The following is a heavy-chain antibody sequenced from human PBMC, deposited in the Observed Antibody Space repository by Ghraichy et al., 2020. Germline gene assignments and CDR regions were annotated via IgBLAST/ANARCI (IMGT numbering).Heavy chain of an antibody. D-gene: IGHD6-13*01. CDR2: IYYSGST. V-gene: IGHV4-39*01. CDR1: GGSISSSSYY. CDR3: ARRGYSSSAYED. J-gene: IGHJ4*02. Sequence: SETLSLTCTVSGGSISSSSYYWGWIHQPPGKGLEWIGSIYYSGSTYYNPSLKSRVTISVDTSKNQFSLKLSSVTAADTAVYYCARRGYSSSAYEDWGQGTLVTVSS.